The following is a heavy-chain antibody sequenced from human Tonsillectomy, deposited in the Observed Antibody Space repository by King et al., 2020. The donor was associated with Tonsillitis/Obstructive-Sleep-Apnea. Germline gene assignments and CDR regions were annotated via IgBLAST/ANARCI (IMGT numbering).Heavy chain of an antibody. V-gene: IGHV3-49*05. D-gene: IGHD3-3*01. J-gene: IGHJ3*02. Sequence: VQLVESGGGLIKPGRSLRLSCTASGFTFGDYAMSWFRQAPGKGLEWVGFIRSKAYGGTTEYAASVKGRFTISTDDSKSIANLQMNSLQTEDTAVYYCTRDMSIFGVGREDAFDIWGQGTMVTVSS. CDR3: TRDMSIFGVGREDAFDI. CDR2: IRSKAYGGTT. CDR1: GFTFGDYA.